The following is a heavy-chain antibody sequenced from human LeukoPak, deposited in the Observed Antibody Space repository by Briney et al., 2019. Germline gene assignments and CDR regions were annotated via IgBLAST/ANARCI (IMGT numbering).Heavy chain of an antibody. J-gene: IGHJ4*02. D-gene: IGHD3-22*01. CDR1: GLTFSSYG. V-gene: IGHV3-30*02. CDR3: AKGPQYYYDSSGEVDY. CDR2: ISFDGSNK. Sequence: PGGSLRLSCAASGLTFSSYGMHWVRQAPGKGLEWVAFISFDGSNKYYADSMKGRFTISRDNSKNTLYLQINSLRAEDTAVYYCAKGPQYYYDSSGEVDYWGQGTLVTVSS.